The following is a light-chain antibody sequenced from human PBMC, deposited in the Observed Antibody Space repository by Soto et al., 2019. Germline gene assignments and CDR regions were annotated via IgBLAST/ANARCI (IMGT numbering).Light chain of an antibody. CDR3: QRYDSLVT. Sequence: DIPMTQSPSTLSASVGDRVTITCRASQSISGWLAWYQQKPGKAPKLLIYKASTLESEVPSRFTGSGSGTELTLIFSRLQPDDFASYYSQRYDSLVTFGPVTKVDI. V-gene: IGKV1-5*03. J-gene: IGKJ3*01. CDR2: KAS. CDR1: QSISGW.